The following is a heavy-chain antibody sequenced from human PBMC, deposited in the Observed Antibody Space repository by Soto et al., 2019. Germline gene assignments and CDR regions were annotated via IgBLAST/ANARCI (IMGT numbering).Heavy chain of an antibody. J-gene: IGHJ4*02. CDR3: AKTDGYEVEY. D-gene: IGHD5-18*01. CDR1: GYSLTSYW. V-gene: IGHV5-51*01. CDR2: IYPGDSDT. Sequence: PGESLKISCKGSGYSLTSYWIGWVRQMPGKGLEWMGSIYPGDSDTTYSPSIQGQVTISADKSSTTVYLQWNTLKASDTAVYYCAKTDGYEVEYWGQGTQVTVSS.